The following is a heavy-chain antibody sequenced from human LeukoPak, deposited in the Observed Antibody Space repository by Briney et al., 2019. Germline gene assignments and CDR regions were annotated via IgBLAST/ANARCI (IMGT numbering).Heavy chain of an antibody. CDR1: GGSFSGYY. CDR2: INHSGST. Sequence: SETLSLTCAVYGGSFSGYYWSWIRQPPGKGLEWIGEINHSGSTNYNPSLKSRVTISVDTSKNQLSLKLSSVTAADTAVYYCASRAYCGGDCSGVFDYWGQGTLVTVSS. V-gene: IGHV4-34*01. CDR3: ASRAYCGGDCSGVFDY. D-gene: IGHD2-21*02. J-gene: IGHJ4*02.